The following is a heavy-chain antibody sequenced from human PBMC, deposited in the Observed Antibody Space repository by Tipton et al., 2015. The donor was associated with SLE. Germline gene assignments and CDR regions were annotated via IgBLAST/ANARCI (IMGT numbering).Heavy chain of an antibody. V-gene: IGHV4-59*01. CDR3: ARGLGEFDY. J-gene: IGHJ4*02. CDR2: IYYSGST. CDR1: GGSISSYY. D-gene: IGHD3-16*01. Sequence: PGLVKPSETLFLTCTVSGGSISSYYWSWIRQPPGKGLEWIGYIYYSGSTNYNPSLKSRVTISVDTSKNQFSLKLSSVTAADTAVYYCARGLGEFDYWGQGTLVTVSS.